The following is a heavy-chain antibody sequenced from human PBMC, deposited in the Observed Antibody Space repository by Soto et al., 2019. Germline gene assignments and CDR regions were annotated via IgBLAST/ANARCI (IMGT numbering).Heavy chain of an antibody. D-gene: IGHD6-6*01. CDR2: IIPIFGTA. Sequence: QVQLVQSGAEVKKPGSSVKVSCKASGGTFSSYAISWVRQAPGQGLEWMGGIIPIFGTANYAQKCQGRVTITADESTSTAYMELSSLRSEDTAVYYCARDRWQLAAFYYYYGMDVWGQGTTVTVSS. CDR1: GGTFSSYA. V-gene: IGHV1-69*01. J-gene: IGHJ6*02. CDR3: ARDRWQLAAFYYYYGMDV.